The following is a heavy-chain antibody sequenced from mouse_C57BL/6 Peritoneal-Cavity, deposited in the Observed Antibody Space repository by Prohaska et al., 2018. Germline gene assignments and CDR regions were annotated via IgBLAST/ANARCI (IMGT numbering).Heavy chain of an antibody. CDR1: GFTFSGFW. J-gene: IGHJ1*03. Sequence: EVQLLETGGGLVQPGGSRGLSCEGSGFTFSGFWMSWVRQTPGKTLEWIGDINSYGSAINYAPSIKDRFTIFRDNDKSTLYRQMSNVRSEDTATYFCMRYGNYWYFDVWGTGTTVTVSS. CDR3: MRYGNYWYFDV. CDR2: INSYGSAI. V-gene: IGHV11-2*01. D-gene: IGHD2-1*01.